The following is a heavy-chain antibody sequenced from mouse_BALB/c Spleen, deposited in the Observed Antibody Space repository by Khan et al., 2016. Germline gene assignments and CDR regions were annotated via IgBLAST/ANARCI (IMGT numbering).Heavy chain of an antibody. CDR3: GRGDY. CDR2: ISSGSSAI. J-gene: IGHJ2*01. CDR1: GFTFSSFG. Sequence: EVELVESGGGLVQPGGSRKLSCAASGFTFSSFGMHWVRQAPEKGLEWVAFISSGSSAIYYADTVTGRFTISRDNPKNTLFLQMTRRRAEDTAMYYCGRGDYWGQGTTLTVSS. V-gene: IGHV5-17*02.